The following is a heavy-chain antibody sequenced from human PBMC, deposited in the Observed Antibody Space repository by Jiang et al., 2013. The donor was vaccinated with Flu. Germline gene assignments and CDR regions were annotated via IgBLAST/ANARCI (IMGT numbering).Heavy chain of an antibody. CDR1: GGSVNSGGYY. J-gene: IGHJ4*02. D-gene: IGHD1-7*01. CDR3: ATETRGSYLH. V-gene: IGHV4-61*08. Sequence: PGLVKPSETLSLTCTVSGGSVNSGGYYWTWIRQPPGKGLEWIGYIYYSGTTNYSPSLKSRITISTDTSKNQFSLKLTSVTAADTAVYYCATETRGSYLHWGQGTLVTVSS. CDR2: IYYSGTT.